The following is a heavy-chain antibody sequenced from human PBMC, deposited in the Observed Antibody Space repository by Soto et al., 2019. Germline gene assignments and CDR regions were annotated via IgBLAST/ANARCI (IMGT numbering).Heavy chain of an antibody. J-gene: IGHJ6*02. V-gene: IGHV3-30*18. CDR3: AKDQDYYGSGSSYYYYGMDV. D-gene: IGHD3-10*01. Sequence: ESGGGVVQPGRSLRLSCAASGFTFSSYGMHWVRQAPGKGLEWVAVISYDGSNKYYADSVKGRFTISRDNSKNTLYLQMNSLRAEDTAVYYCAKDQDYYGSGSSYYYYGMDVWGQGTTVTVSS. CDR1: GFTFSSYG. CDR2: ISYDGSNK.